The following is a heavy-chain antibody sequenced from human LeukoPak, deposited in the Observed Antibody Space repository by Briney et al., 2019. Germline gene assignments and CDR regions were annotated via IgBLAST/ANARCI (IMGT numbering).Heavy chain of an antibody. Sequence: GGSLRLSCAASGFTFSDYYMSWIRQAPGKGLEWVSYISSSGSTIYYADSVKGRFTISRDNAKNSLYLQMNSLRAEDTAVYYCAGVRGYDFWSGYFDYWGQGTLVTVSS. CDR1: GFTFSDYY. V-gene: IGHV3-11*01. CDR2: ISSSGSTI. J-gene: IGHJ4*02. D-gene: IGHD3-3*01. CDR3: AGVRGYDFWSGYFDY.